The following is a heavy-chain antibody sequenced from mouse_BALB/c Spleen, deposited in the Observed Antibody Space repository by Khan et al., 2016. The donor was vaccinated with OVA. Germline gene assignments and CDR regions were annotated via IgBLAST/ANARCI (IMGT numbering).Heavy chain of an antibody. J-gene: IGHJ2*01. CDR2: INPHIGET. V-gene: IGHV1-20*02. CDR3: TRIYRGDFDY. D-gene: IGHD2-13*01. Sequence: IQLVQSGPELVRPGASVKISCKASGYSFTGYFMNWVMQSHGKSLEWIGRINPHIGETFYNKRFKDKATLTVDESSSTAYLELRSLPSEDAAVYYCTRIYRGDFDYWGQGTTLTVSS. CDR1: GYSFTGYF.